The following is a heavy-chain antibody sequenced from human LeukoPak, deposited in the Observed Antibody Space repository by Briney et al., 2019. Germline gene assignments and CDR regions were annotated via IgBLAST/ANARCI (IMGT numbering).Heavy chain of an antibody. J-gene: IGHJ4*02. Sequence: ASVKVSCKASGYTFTSYGISWVRRAPGQGLEWMGWISAYNGNTKYAQKFQGRVTMTTDTSTSTPYMELRSLRSDDTAVYYCARGHRTAAYDSSGSDYWGQGTLVTVSS. CDR2: ISAYNGNT. CDR1: GYTFTSYG. CDR3: ARGHRTAAYDSSGSDY. D-gene: IGHD3-22*01. V-gene: IGHV1-18*01.